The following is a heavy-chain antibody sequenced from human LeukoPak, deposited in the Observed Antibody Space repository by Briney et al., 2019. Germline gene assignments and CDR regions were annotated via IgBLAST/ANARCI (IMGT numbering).Heavy chain of an antibody. V-gene: IGHV3-7*01. Sequence: PGGSLRLSCAASGFTFSSYWMSWVRQAPGKGLEWVAIIKQDGSEKYYVDSVKGRYTISRDNAKNSLYLQMNSLRAEDTAVYYCARSLYCGGDCYSGPFDYWGQGTLVTVSS. J-gene: IGHJ4*02. CDR1: GFTFSSYW. CDR2: IKQDGSEK. D-gene: IGHD2-21*02. CDR3: ARSLYCGGDCYSGPFDY.